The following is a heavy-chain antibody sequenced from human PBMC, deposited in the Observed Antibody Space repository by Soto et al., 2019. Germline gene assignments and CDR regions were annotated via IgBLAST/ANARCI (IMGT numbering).Heavy chain of an antibody. V-gene: IGHV1-46*01. D-gene: IGHD3-9*01. Sequence: GASVKVSCKASGYTFTSCYMHWVRQAPGQGLEWMGIINPSSGSTSYAQKFQGRVTMTRNTSASTGYMELSSLRSEDTAVYYCARGKGEYIDWLLPFDAFDIWGQGTVVTVSS. J-gene: IGHJ3*02. CDR2: INPSSGST. CDR3: ARGKGEYIDWLLPFDAFDI. CDR1: GYTFTSCY.